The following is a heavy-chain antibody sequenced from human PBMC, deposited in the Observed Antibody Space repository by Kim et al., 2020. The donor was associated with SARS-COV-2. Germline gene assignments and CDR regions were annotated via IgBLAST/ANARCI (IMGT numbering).Heavy chain of an antibody. V-gene: IGHV4-39*01. CDR1: GGSISSSSYY. CDR3: ARPNTRYCSSTSCFNF. CDR2: IYYSGST. J-gene: IGHJ4*01. D-gene: IGHD2-2*01. Sequence: SETLSLTCTVSGGSISSSSYYWGWIRQPPGKGLEWIGSIYYSGSTYYNPSLKSRVTISVDTSKNQFSLKLSSVTAADTAVYYCARPNTRYCSSTSCFNF.